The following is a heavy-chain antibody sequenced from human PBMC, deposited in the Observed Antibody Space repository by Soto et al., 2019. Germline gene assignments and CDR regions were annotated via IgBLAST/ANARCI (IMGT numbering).Heavy chain of an antibody. CDR3: ARDKITGILDY. J-gene: IGHJ4*02. CDR1: GYSFTTHW. D-gene: IGHD1-20*01. V-gene: IGHV5-10-1*01. CDR2: IDPNDSYT. Sequence: PGESLKISCKGSGYSFTTHWINWVRQMPGKGLEWVGRIDPNDSYTSYSPSFQGHVTISADKSIKTAYLQWSSLKASDTAMYYCARDKITGILDYWGQGTLVTVSS.